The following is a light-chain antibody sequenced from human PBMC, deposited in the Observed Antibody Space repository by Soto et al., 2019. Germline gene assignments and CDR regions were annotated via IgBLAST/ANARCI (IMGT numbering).Light chain of an antibody. CDR3: AAWDDNLNGPV. CDR1: SSNIGSNT. V-gene: IGLV1-44*01. Sequence: QSVLTQPPSASATPGQRVTISCSGSSSNIGSNTVNWYQQLPGTAPKLLIFTSNQRPSGVPDRFSGSKSGTSASLAISGLQSEDEADYYCAAWDDNLNGPVFGGGTKLTVL. CDR2: TSN. J-gene: IGLJ2*01.